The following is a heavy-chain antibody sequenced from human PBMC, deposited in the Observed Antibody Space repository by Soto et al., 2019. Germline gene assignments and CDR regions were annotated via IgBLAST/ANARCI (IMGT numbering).Heavy chain of an antibody. CDR3: ARKYYYDSSGYWFVPSFGY. CDR2: ISYDGSNK. V-gene: IGHV3-30-3*01. Sequence: QVQLVESGGGVVQPGRSLRLSCAASGFTFSSYAMHWVRQAPGKGLEWVAVISYDGSNKYYADSVKGRFTISRDNSKNTLYLQMNSLRAEDTAVYYSARKYYYDSSGYWFVPSFGYWGQGTLVTVSS. D-gene: IGHD3-22*01. CDR1: GFTFSSYA. J-gene: IGHJ4*02.